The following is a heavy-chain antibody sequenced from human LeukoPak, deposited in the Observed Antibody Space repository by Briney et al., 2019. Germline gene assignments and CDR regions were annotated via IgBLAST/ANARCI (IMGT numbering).Heavy chain of an antibody. D-gene: IGHD6-19*01. J-gene: IGHJ4*02. CDR1: GGTFSSYA. V-gene: IGHV1-69*01. CDR3: ARDAGYSSGPRYFDY. CDR2: IIPIFGTA. Sequence: ASVKVSGKASGGTFSSYAISWVRQAPGQGLEWMGGIIPIFGTANYAQKFQGRVTITADESTSTAYMELSSLRSEDTAVYYCARDAGYSSGPRYFDYWGQGTLVTVSS.